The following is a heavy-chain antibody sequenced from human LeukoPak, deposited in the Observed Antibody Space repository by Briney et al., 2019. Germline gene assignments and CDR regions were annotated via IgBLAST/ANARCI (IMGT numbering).Heavy chain of an antibody. CDR2: ISSSSSYI. CDR3: ARALYIVATITPIDY. Sequence: PGGSLRLSCAASGFTFSSYSMNWVRQAPGKGLEWVSSISSSSSYIYYADSVKGRFTISRDNAKNSLYLQMNSLRAEDTAVYYCARALYIVATITPIDYWGQGTLVTVSS. CDR1: GFTFSSYS. V-gene: IGHV3-21*01. J-gene: IGHJ4*02. D-gene: IGHD5-12*01.